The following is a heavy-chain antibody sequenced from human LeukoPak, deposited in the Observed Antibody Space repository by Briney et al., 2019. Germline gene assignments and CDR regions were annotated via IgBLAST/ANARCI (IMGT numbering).Heavy chain of an antibody. CDR1: GFTFSSYS. D-gene: IGHD2-2*01. V-gene: IGHV3-21*01. J-gene: IGHJ6*03. CDR2: ISSSSSYI. Sequence: GGSLRLSCAASGFTFSSYSMNWVRQAPGKGLEWVSSISSSSSYIYYADSVKGQFTISRDNAKNSLYLQMNSLRAEDTAVYYCAREDIVVAPAARGGMDVWGKGTTVTVSS. CDR3: AREDIVVAPAARGGMDV.